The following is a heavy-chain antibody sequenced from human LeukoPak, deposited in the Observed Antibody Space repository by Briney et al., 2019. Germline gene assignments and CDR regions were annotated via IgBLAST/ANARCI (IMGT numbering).Heavy chain of an antibody. CDR3: ARGIQLWPYYYYYYYMDV. CDR1: GGSISSYY. CDR2: IYYSGST. D-gene: IGHD5-18*01. Sequence: PSETLSPTCTVSGGSISSYYWSWIRQPPGKGLEWIGYIYYSGSTNYNPSLKSRVTISVDTSKNQFSLKLSSVTAADTAVYYCARGIQLWPYYYYYYYMDVWGKGTTVTISS. J-gene: IGHJ6*03. V-gene: IGHV4-59*01.